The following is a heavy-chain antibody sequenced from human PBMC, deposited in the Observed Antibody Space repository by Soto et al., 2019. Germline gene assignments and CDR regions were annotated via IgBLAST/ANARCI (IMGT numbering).Heavy chain of an antibody. D-gene: IGHD1-26*01. CDR1: GGSFSGYY. J-gene: IGHJ6*02. CDR2: INHSGST. CDR3: ARQRARYIPYYHYFYGMAV. V-gene: IGHV4-34*01. Sequence: SETLSLTCAVYGGSFSGYYWSWIRQPPGKGLEWIGEINHSGSTNYNPSLKSRVTISVDTSENQFSLKLNSVTAADTAVYYCARQRARYIPYYHYFYGMAVWGQATRVTVSS.